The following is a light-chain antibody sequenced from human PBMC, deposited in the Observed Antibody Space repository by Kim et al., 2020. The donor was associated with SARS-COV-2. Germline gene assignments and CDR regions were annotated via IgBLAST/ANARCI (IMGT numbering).Light chain of an antibody. V-gene: IGLV2-14*03. CDR2: DDF. CDR3: TSYTSSNTWV. CDR1: SSDVGGYNY. J-gene: IGLJ3*02. Sequence: GQSITISCTGTSSDVGGYNYVSWYQQHPGKAPKLMIFDDFNRPSGVSNRFSGSKSGNTASLTISGLQAEDEADYSCTSYTSSNTWVFGGGTQLTVL.